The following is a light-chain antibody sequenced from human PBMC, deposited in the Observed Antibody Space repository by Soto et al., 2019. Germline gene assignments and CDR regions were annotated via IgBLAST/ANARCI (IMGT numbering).Light chain of an antibody. CDR2: END. J-gene: IGLJ1*01. V-gene: IGLV1-51*01. CDR3: GTWDSSLSVSV. Sequence: QSVLTQPPSVSAAPGQKVTISCSGSSSNIGTNYVSWYQHLPGTAPKVLIYENDKRPSGIPDRFSGSKSGASATLTITGLQTGDEAVIYCGTWDSSLSVSVFGTGTKVTVL. CDR1: SSNIGTNY.